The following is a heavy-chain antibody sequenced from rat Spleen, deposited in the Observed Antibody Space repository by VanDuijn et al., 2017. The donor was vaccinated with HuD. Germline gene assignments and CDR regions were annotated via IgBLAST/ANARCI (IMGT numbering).Heavy chain of an antibody. CDR1: GFTFSDYY. J-gene: IGHJ1*01. CDR3: ARAGYNGWFFDF. V-gene: IGHV5S13*01. CDR2: ISTGGGNT. D-gene: IGHD1-4*01. Sequence: EVQLVESGGGLVQPGRSLKLSCAASGFTFSDYYMAWVRQAPTKGLEWIASISTGGGNTYYRDSVKGRFTISRDNAKNTQYMQRDSLSSEDTATYYCARAGYNGWFFDFWGPGTMVTVSS.